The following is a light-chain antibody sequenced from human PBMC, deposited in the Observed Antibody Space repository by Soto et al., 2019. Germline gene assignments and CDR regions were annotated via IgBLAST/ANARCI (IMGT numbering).Light chain of an antibody. Sequence: EIVLTQSPGTLSLSPGEGATLSCRVSQRGSSSYLAWYQQKRGQPPGLLIYGASTRATGIPDRFSGSGSGTDFTLSISRLEPEDFAVYYCQQYGSSPFTFGGGTKVDIK. CDR3: QQYGSSPFT. J-gene: IGKJ4*01. CDR1: QRGSSSY. CDR2: GAS. V-gene: IGKV3-20*01.